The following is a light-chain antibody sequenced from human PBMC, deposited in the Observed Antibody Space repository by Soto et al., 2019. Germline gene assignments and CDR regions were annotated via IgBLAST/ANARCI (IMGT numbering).Light chain of an antibody. CDR3: QQSYSSLVT. J-gene: IGKJ4*01. CDR1: QTIATY. CDR2: TSS. V-gene: IGKV1-39*01. Sequence: IEMTQSPASLSASVGDRVTITCRASQTIATYLNWFQHKSGRAPKLLIHTSSSVNSGVSSRFRGRGSGTDFTLTINDVQPEDSATYYCQQSYSSLVTFGAGTKVDIK.